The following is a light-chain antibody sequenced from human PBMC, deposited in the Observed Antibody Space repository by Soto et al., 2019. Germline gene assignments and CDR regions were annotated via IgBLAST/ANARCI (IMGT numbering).Light chain of an antibody. CDR3: QQYGGSPLT. CDR2: GAS. CDR1: QTISSSH. Sequence: EIVLTQSPGPLSWSPGERATLSCRASQTISSSHLAGYQQKPGQAPRLLLYGASSRITGIPDRFGGSGSGTDFILTSTRLEPEDFAVYYCQQYGGSPLTFGGGTKVEIK. V-gene: IGKV3-20*01. J-gene: IGKJ4*01.